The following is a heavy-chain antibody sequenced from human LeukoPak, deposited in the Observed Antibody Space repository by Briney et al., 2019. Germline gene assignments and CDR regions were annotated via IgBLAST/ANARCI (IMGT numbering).Heavy chain of an antibody. Sequence: PGGSLRLSCAASGFTFSSYAMHWVRLAPGKGLEWVAVISYDGSNKYYADSVKGRFTISRDNSKNTLYLQMNSLRAEDTAVYYCARDLPLGNWGQGTLVTVSS. CDR3: ARDLPLGN. D-gene: IGHD2-2*01. J-gene: IGHJ4*02. CDR1: GFTFSSYA. V-gene: IGHV3-30*04. CDR2: ISYDGSNK.